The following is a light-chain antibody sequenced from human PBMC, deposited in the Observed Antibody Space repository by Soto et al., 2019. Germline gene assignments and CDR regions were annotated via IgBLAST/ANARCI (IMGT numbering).Light chain of an antibody. Sequence: EVVMTQSPATLSVSPGEGATLSCRASQTINTNLAWYQQKPGQAPRLLIYDASIRATGIPARFSGSGSETEFTLTISSLQSEDFAVYYCQQYNQRPPWTFGQGTKVEIK. V-gene: IGKV3-15*01. CDR2: DAS. CDR1: QTINTN. CDR3: QQYNQRPPWT. J-gene: IGKJ1*01.